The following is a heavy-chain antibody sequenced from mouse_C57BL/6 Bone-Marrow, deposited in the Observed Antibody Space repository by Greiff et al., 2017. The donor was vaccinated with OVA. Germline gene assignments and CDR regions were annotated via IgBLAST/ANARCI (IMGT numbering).Heavy chain of an antibody. V-gene: IGHV1-50*01. Sequence: QVQLQQPGAELVKPGASVKLSCKASGYTFTSYWMQWVKQRPGQGLEWIGEIDPSDSYTNYNQKFKGKATLTVDTSSSTAYMQLSSLTSEDSAVYYCARPYDGYYEGFAYWGQGTLVTVSA. J-gene: IGHJ3*01. CDR3: ARPYDGYYEGFAY. D-gene: IGHD2-3*01. CDR2: IDPSDSYT. CDR1: GYTFTSYW.